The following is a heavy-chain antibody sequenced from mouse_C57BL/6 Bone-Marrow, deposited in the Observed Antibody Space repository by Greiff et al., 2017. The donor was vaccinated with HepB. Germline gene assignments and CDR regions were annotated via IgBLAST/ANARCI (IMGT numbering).Heavy chain of an antibody. CDR3: ARAYYGYAMDY. Sequence: EVNVVESGGGLVQSGRSLRLSCATSGFTFSDFYMEWVRQAPGKGLEWIAASRNKANDYTTEYSASVKGRFIVSRDTSQSILYLQMNALRAEDTAIYYCARAYYGYAMDYWGQGTSVTVSS. CDR1: GFTFSDFY. V-gene: IGHV7-1*01. CDR2: SRNKANDYTT. D-gene: IGHD2-10*01. J-gene: IGHJ4*01.